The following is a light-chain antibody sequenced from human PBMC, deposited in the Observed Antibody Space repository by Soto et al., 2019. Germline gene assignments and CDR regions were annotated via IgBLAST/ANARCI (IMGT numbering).Light chain of an antibody. V-gene: IGKV1-9*01. CDR2: AAT. CDR1: QGISQY. CDR3: QQVNSYPFT. J-gene: IGKJ4*01. Sequence: DIRLTQSPSLLSASVVDRVTITCRASQGISQYVAWYQQKPGKAPELLIHAATVLQPGVTPRFSGTGSATEFILTISSLQPEDFATYYCQQVNSYPFTFGGGTRVEIK.